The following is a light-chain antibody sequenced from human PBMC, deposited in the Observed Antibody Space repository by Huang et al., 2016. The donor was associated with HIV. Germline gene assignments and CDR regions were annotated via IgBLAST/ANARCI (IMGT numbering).Light chain of an antibody. Sequence: DIVMTQSPDSLAVSPGERVTINCKSSQTVLYSRNKKNYLAWFQQKPGRPPKLLIYWATTRESGVPDRFSSSGSGTDFTLTINNLQAEDVAVYFCLQYYSVPQTFGHGTKVEIK. CDR1: QTVLYSRNKKNY. J-gene: IGKJ1*01. CDR3: LQYYSVPQT. V-gene: IGKV4-1*01. CDR2: WAT.